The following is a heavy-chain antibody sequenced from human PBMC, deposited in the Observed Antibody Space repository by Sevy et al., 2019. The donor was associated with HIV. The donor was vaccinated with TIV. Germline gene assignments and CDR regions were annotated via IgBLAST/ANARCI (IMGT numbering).Heavy chain of an antibody. CDR1: GFTFSSYA. V-gene: IGHV3-30-3*01. Sequence: GESLKISCAASGFTFSSYAMHWVRQAPGKGLEWVAVISYDGSNKYYADSVKGRFTISRDNSKNTRYLQMNSLRAEDTAVYYCARVAGPLTGPVYFDYWGQGTLVTVSS. J-gene: IGHJ4*02. D-gene: IGHD7-27*01. CDR2: ISYDGSNK. CDR3: ARVAGPLTGPVYFDY.